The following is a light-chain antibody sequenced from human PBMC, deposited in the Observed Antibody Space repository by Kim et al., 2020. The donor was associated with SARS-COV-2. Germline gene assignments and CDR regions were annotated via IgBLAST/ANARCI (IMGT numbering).Light chain of an antibody. J-gene: IGLJ2*01. Sequence: NFMLTQPHSVSESPGKTVTISCTRSSGSIASNYVQWYQQRPGSAPTTVIYEDNQRPSGVPDRFSCSIDSSSNSASLTISGLKTEDEADYYCQSYDSSNHVVFGGGTKLTVL. CDR1: SGSIASNY. CDR3: QSYDSSNHVV. V-gene: IGLV6-57*04. CDR2: EDN.